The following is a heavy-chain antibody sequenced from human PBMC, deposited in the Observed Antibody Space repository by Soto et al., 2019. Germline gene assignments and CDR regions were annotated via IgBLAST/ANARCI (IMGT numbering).Heavy chain of an antibody. V-gene: IGHV1-69*02. CDR2: IIPILGIA. J-gene: IGHJ4*02. D-gene: IGHD2-2*02. CDR1: GGTFSSYT. CDR3: VMEYCSSTSCYRDY. Sequence: QVQLVQSGAEVKKPGSSVKVSCKASGGTFSSYTISWVRQAPGQGLEWMGRIIPILGIANYAQEFQGRVTITEDQSTSTDYKELSSLRSEDTAVYYCVMEYCSSTSCYRDYWGQGTLVTVSS.